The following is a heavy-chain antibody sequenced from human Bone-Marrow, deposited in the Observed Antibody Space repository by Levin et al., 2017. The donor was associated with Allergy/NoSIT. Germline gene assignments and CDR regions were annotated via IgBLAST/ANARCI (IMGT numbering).Heavy chain of an antibody. D-gene: IGHD6-13*01. Sequence: GESLKISCVASGFTFTTYSMNWVRQAPGKGLEWVSSITSSSNYIYYANSVKGRFTISRDNAKNSVYLQMNSLTAEDTGLYYCATEPDYSSSWGDSWGQGTLVTVSS. CDR3: ATEPDYSSSWGDS. CDR2: ITSSSNYI. CDR1: GFTFTTYS. V-gene: IGHV3-21*01. J-gene: IGHJ4*02.